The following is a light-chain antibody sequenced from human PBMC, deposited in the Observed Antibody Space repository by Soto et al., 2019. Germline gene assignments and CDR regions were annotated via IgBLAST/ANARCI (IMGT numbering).Light chain of an antibody. CDR3: QQYDSWLVWT. J-gene: IGKJ1*01. CDR2: GAS. Sequence: IVLTQSPATLSVSPGDTATLSCRANQSVSSNFAWYQQKPGQAPRLLIYGASTRDTAIPARFSGSASGTEFTLNIASLQSEDIEVCYSQQYDSWLVWTFGQGTKLDI. CDR1: QSVSSN. V-gene: IGKV3-15*01.